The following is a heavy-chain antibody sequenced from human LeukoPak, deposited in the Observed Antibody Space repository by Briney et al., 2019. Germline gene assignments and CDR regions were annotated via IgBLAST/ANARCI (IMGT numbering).Heavy chain of an antibody. CDR1: GGAFSSYA. Sequence: GSSVKVSCKASGGAFSSYAISWVRQAPGQGLEWMGRIIPIFGTPNYAQKFQGRVTITADESTNTAYMELSSLRSDDTAVYYCAREGYCSTTGCHDAYWGQGTLVTVSS. V-gene: IGHV1-69*15. CDR3: AREGYCSTTGCHDAY. CDR2: IIPIFGTP. J-gene: IGHJ4*02. D-gene: IGHD2-2*01.